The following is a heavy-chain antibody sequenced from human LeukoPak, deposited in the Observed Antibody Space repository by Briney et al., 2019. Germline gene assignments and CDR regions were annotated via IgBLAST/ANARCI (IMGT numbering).Heavy chain of an antibody. CDR1: GFTFNSHT. V-gene: IGHV3-21*01. CDR3: ARAYVT. J-gene: IGHJ5*02. CDR2: ISGTGTNI. D-gene: IGHD3-16*01. Sequence: NPGGSLRLSCAASGFTFNSHTMTWVRQVPGKGLEWVAAISGTGTNIYFADSLKGRYTISRDNSKNTLYLQMNSLRAEDTAVYYCARAYVTWGQGTLVTVSS.